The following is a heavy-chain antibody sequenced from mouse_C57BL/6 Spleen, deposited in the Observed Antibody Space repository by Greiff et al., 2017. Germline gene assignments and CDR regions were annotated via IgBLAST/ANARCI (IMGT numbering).Heavy chain of an antibody. J-gene: IGHJ2*01. D-gene: IGHD3-2*02. CDR3: ARYSDSSGYGY. CDR2: IRNKANGYTT. Sequence: EVMLVESGGGLVQPGGSLSLSCAASGFTFTDYYMSWVRQPPGKALEWLGFIRNKANGYTTEYSASVKGRFTISRDNSQSILYLQMNALRAEDSATYYCARYSDSSGYGYWGQGTTLTVSS. CDR1: GFTFTDYY. V-gene: IGHV7-3*01.